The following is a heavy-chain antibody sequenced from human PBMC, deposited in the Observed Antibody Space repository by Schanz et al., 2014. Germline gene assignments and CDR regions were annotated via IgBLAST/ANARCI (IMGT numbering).Heavy chain of an antibody. V-gene: IGHV3-7*01. Sequence: EVQLVESGGGLLQPGGSLRLSCAASGFTFGTFWMSWVRQAPGKGLEWVANINQDGSDKSYVDSVKGRFTISRDDAKNSHYLQMNSLRAEDTAVYYCAREVGGSFGQHYWGQGALVTVSS. J-gene: IGHJ4*02. CDR3: AREVGGSFGQHY. CDR2: INQDGSDK. CDR1: GFTFGTFW. D-gene: IGHD1-26*01.